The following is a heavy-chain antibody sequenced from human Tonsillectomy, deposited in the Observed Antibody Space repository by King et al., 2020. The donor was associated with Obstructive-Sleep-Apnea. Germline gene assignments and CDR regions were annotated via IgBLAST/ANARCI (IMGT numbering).Heavy chain of an antibody. J-gene: IGHJ4*02. CDR3: ARDSLGWLQLSGFFDY. CDR2: INTDNGNT. Sequence: QLVQSGAEVKKPGASVKVSCKASGYTFTSYTMHWVRQAPGQRLEWMGWINTDNGNTQYSQQFQGRVTITKDTSATTAYMELSSLKSEDTAVYYCARDSLGWLQLSGFFDYWGQGTLVTVSS. D-gene: IGHD5-24*01. CDR1: GYTFTSYT. V-gene: IGHV1-3*04.